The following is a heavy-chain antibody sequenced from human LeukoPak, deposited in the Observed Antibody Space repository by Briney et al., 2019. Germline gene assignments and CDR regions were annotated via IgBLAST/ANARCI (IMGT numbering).Heavy chain of an antibody. CDR3: ATYYVNGAGRGH. Sequence: PSETLSLTCIVSGASVSSGDHHWSWIRQAPGKGLEWIGHNMNIYYNPSLKSRVTISIDTSKNQFSLMLSTVTAADAAMYYCATYYVNGAGRGHWGPGTLVTVSS. CDR1: GASVSSGDHH. CDR2: NMNI. D-gene: IGHD2-8*01. V-gene: IGHV4-61*08. J-gene: IGHJ4*02.